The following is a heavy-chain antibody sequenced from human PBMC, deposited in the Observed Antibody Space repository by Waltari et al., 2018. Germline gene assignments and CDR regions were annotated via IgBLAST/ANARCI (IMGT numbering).Heavy chain of an antibody. J-gene: IGHJ4*02. CDR2: ITYNGRT. V-gene: IGHV4-59*03. CDR1: GDSIHNYY. Sequence: QVQLQESGPGLVKPSETLSLTCAVSGDSIHNYYWNCIRQPPGKELEWIGYITYNGRTDYDPSVKGRVTMADDTSKTACSLKLTAVTAADTAVYYCGRSYDFWSGYPLDYWGPGSLVTVSS. D-gene: IGHD3-3*01. CDR3: GRSYDFWSGYPLDY.